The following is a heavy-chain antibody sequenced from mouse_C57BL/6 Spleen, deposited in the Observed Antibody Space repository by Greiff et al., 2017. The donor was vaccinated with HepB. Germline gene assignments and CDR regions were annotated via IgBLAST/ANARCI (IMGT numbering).Heavy chain of an antibody. CDR1: GYAFSSYW. J-gene: IGHJ3*01. CDR3: ARSGGSSGPAWFAY. D-gene: IGHD3-2*02. V-gene: IGHV1-80*01. Sequence: VQLQQSGAELVKPGASVKISCKASGYAFSSYWMNWVKQRPGKGLEWIGQIYPGDGETNDNGKFKGKATLTADKSSSTAYMQLSSLTSEDSAVYFCARSGGSSGPAWFAYWGQGTLVTVSA. CDR2: IYPGDGET.